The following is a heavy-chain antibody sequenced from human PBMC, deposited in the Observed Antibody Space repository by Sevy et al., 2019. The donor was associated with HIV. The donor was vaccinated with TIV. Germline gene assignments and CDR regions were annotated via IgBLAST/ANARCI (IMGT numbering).Heavy chain of an antibody. CDR2: IYYSGST. Sequence: SETLSLTCTVSGGSISSYYWSWIRQPPGKGLEWIGYIYYSGSTNYNPSLKSRVTISVDTSKNQFSLKLSSVTAADAGVYYCARGNYYYDSSGYYSVGQDYWGQGTLVTVSS. CDR3: ARGNYYYDSSGYYSVGQDY. J-gene: IGHJ4*02. D-gene: IGHD3-22*01. V-gene: IGHV4-59*01. CDR1: GGSISSYY.